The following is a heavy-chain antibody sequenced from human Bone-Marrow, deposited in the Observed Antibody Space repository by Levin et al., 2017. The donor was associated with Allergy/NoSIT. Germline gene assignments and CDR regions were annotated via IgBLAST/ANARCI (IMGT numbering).Heavy chain of an antibody. J-gene: IGHJ4*02. V-gene: IGHV3-30-3*01. Sequence: SCAASGFTFSSYAMHWVRQAPGKGLEWVAVISYDGSNKYYADSVKGRFTISRDNSKNTLYLQMNSLRAEDTAVYYCARGMGGDYRAFDYWGQGTLVTVSS. CDR1: GFTFSSYA. CDR3: ARGMGGDYRAFDY. CDR2: ISYDGSNK. D-gene: IGHD4-17*01.